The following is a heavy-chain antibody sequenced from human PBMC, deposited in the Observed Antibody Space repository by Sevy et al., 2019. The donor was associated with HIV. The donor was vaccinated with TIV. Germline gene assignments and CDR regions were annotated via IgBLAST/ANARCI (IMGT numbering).Heavy chain of an antibody. CDR3: ARDRAYSALDY. Sequence: GGSLSLSCVSSGFTFSDSWMTWVRQAPGKGLERIAFINEDGSRLGYVDSVRGRFTISRENTKNSLYLQMNSLRAEDTAVYFCARDRAYSALDYWGQGTLVTVSS. CDR2: INEDGSRL. V-gene: IGHV3-7*01. J-gene: IGHJ4*02. D-gene: IGHD5-18*01. CDR1: GFTFSDSW.